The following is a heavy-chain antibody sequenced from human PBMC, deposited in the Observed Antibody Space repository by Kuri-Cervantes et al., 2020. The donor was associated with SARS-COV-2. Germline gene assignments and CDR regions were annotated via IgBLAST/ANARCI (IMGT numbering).Heavy chain of an antibody. CDR1: GFTFSGHW. CDR2: INPDGSYT. J-gene: IGHJ4*02. Sequence: GESLKLSCASSGFTFSGHWIHWVRQAPGKGLVWVSRINPDGSYTNNADSVKGRFTLSRDNAKNMLFLQMNSLRAEDTAVYYCVRDGDHWNFDYWGQGTLVTVSS. V-gene: IGHV3-74*01. CDR3: VRDGDHWNFDY. D-gene: IGHD1-1*01.